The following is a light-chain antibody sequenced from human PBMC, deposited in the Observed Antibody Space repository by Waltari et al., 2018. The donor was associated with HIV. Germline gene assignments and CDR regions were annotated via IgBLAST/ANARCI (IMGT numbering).Light chain of an antibody. J-gene: IGLJ2*01. V-gene: IGLV1-51*01. Sequence: QSVLTQPPSVSAAPGQTVTISCSGSNPNIGQNSVSWYQQVPGTAPTLLIHDNNEGPSGIRDRFSGSKSGTSATLGITGLQRGDEADYYCGTWDTRLSAMVFGGGTKVTVL. CDR3: GTWDTRLSAMV. CDR1: NPNIGQNS. CDR2: DNN.